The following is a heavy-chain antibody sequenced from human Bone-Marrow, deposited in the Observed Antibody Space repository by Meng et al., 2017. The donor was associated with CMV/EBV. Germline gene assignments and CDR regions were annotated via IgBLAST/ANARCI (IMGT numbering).Heavy chain of an antibody. J-gene: IGHJ3*02. CDR2: IIPILGIA. V-gene: IGHV1-69*10. D-gene: IGHD3-22*01. Sequence: SVKVSCKASGGTFSSYAISWVRQAPGQGLEWMGGIIPILGIANYAQKFQGRVTITADKSTSTAYMELSSLRSEDTAVYYCARDRYYYDSSGSPDDAFDIWGQGTMVT. CDR1: GGTFSSYA. CDR3: ARDRYYYDSSGSPDDAFDI.